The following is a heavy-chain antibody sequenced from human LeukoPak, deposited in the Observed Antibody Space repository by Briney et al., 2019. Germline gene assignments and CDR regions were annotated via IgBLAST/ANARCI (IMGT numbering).Heavy chain of an antibody. J-gene: IGHJ3*02. CDR3: ARHQWVPAFDI. CDR1: GESMSGFY. Sequence: SETLSLTCTVSGESMSGFYWNWIRQPPGKGLEWIGYMHYTGSTNYKPSLKSRVTISIDTSKNQFSLKLSSVTASDTAVYYCARHQWVPAFDIWGQGTMVIVSS. V-gene: IGHV4-59*08. D-gene: IGHD1-26*01. CDR2: MHYTGST.